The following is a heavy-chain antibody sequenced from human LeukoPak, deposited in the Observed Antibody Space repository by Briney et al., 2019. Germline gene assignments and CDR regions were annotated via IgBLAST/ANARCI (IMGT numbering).Heavy chain of an antibody. CDR1: GGSISSYY. Sequence: KPSETLSLTCTVSGGSISSYYWSWIRQPPGKGLEWIGYIYTSGSTNYNPSLKSRVTISVDTSKNQFSLKLSSVTAADTAVYYCARLATYSSPFDYWGQGTLVTVSS. D-gene: IGHD6-13*01. J-gene: IGHJ4*02. CDR2: IYTSGST. CDR3: ARLATYSSPFDY. V-gene: IGHV4-4*09.